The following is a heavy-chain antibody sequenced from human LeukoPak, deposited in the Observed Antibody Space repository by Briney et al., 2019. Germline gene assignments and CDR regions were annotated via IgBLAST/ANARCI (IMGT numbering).Heavy chain of an antibody. CDR3: ARKPQTMPAAGGMAV. J-gene: IGHJ6*04. CDR2: IYTSGYT. Sequence: SETLSLTCTVSGDSISNYYWNWVRQPAGKGLEWIGHIYTSGYTNYNPSLKSRVTVSVDTSKNQFSLKLTSVTAADAAVYYCARKPQTMPAAGGMAVWGKGPTVPVSS. V-gene: IGHV4-4*07. D-gene: IGHD2-2*01. CDR1: GDSISNYY.